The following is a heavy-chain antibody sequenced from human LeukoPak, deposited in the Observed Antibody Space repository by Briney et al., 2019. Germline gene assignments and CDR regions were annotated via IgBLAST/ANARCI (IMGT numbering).Heavy chain of an antibody. J-gene: IGHJ4*02. CDR1: GFAFNMFA. V-gene: IGHV3-23*01. CDR3: ARQQRIRHCSEGVCTEGYYFDY. D-gene: IGHD2-15*01. CDR2: LSRGGSTT. Sequence: GGSLRLSCAGTGFAFNMFAIDWVRQAPGKGLEWVSGLSRGGSTTNYADSVKGRFTISRDKSQNSVFLQLNSLRPEDTAVYYCARQQRIRHCSEGVCTEGYYFDYWGQGTLVTISS.